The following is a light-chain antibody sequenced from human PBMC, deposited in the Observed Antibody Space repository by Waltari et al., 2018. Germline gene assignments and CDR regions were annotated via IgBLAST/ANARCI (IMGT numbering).Light chain of an antibody. CDR3: QQRSSWPPFT. CDR1: QSISRY. CDR2: DAS. Sequence: IVLTQSPATLSLSPGERATISCRASQSISRYLAWYQQKPGQAPRLLIYDASNRATGIPARFSGSGSATDFTLTITSLEPEDFAVYYCQQRSSWPPFTFGPGTTVDIK. J-gene: IGKJ3*01. V-gene: IGKV3-11*01.